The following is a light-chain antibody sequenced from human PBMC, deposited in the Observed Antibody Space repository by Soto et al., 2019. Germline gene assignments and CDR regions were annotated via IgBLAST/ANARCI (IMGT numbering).Light chain of an antibody. CDR2: EGS. V-gene: IGLV2-14*02. Sequence: QSALTQPASVSGSPGQSITISCTGTSSDVGSYNLVSWYQQHPGKAPKLMIYEGSKRPSGVSNRFSGSKSGNTASLTISGLQAEDEADYYCSSYTSNTTPFVFGTGTEVTVL. CDR1: SSDVGSYNL. J-gene: IGLJ1*01. CDR3: SSYTSNTTPFV.